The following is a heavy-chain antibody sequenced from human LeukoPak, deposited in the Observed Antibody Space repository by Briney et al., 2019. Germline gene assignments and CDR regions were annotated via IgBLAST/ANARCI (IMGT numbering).Heavy chain of an antibody. J-gene: IGHJ4*02. CDR1: GYTFINYH. V-gene: IGHV1-18*01. CDR2: ISGNTGNT. CDR3: ARDNSGLEY. Sequence: ASVKVSCKASGYTFINYHISWVRQAPGQGLEWMGLISGNTGNTNYAQKLQGRVNMTTDTSTSTAYMELRSLRSDDTAVYYCARDNSGLEYWGQGTLVTVSS.